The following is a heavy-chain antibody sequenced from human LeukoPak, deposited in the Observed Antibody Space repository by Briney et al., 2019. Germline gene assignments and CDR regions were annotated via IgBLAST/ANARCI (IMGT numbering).Heavy chain of an antibody. D-gene: IGHD3-3*01. V-gene: IGHV4-38-2*01. CDR1: GYSISSGHY. CDR3: ARADYDFWSGYYIDY. Sequence: SETLSLTCAVSGYSISSGHYWGWIRQPPGKGLEWIGSGYHTGATYYNPSLKSRVTISVDTSKNQFSLKLSSVTAADTAVYYCARADYDFWSGYYIDYWGQGTLVTVSS. J-gene: IGHJ4*02. CDR2: GYHTGAT.